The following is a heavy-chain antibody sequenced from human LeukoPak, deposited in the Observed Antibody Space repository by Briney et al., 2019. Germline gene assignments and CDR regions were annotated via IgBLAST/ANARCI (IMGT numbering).Heavy chain of an antibody. J-gene: IGHJ4*02. CDR1: GFTFSSYS. V-gene: IGHV3-21*01. Sequence: GGSLRLSCAASGFTFSSYSMNWVRQAPGKGLEWVSSISSSSSYIYYADSVKGRFTISRDNAKNSLYLQMNSLRAEDTAVYHCARSWELLVLDYWGQGTPVTVSS. CDR3: ARSWELLVLDY. CDR2: ISSSSSYI. D-gene: IGHD1-26*01.